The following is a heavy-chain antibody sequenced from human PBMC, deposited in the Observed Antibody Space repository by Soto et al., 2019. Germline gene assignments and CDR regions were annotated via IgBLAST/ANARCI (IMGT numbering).Heavy chain of an antibody. CDR1: GLTFSSYA. D-gene: IGHD6-19*01. V-gene: IGHV3-30-3*01. J-gene: IGHJ4*02. CDR2: ISYDGSNK. CDR3: ASLAVAGPEVDY. Sequence: GALRLSCAASGLTFSSYAMHWVRQAPGKGLEWVAVISYDGSNKYYADSVKGRFTISRDNSKNTLYLQMNSLRAEDTAVYYCASLAVAGPEVDYWGQGTLVTVSS.